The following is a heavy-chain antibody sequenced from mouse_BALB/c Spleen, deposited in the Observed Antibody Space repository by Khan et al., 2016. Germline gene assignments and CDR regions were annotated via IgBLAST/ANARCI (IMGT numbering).Heavy chain of an antibody. D-gene: IGHD1-1*01. CDR2: ISYDGSN. CDR3: ASEGIYSGTYYYAMDY. J-gene: IGHJ4*01. Sequence: EVQLQESGPGLVKPSQSLSLTCSVTGYSITSGYYWNWIRQFPGNKLEWMGYISYDGSNNYNPSLKNRISITRDTSKHQFFLKLYSVTNEDTATYYDASEGIYSGTYYYAMDYWGQGTSVTVSS. V-gene: IGHV3-6*02. CDR1: GYSITSGYY.